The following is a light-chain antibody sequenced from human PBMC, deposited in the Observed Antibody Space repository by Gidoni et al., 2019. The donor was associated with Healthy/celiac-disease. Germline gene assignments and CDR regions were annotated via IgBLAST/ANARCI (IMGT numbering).Light chain of an antibody. CDR2: KAS. J-gene: IGKJ2*01. Sequence: IQMTQSPSTLSASVGDRVTITCRASQSISIWLAWYQQKPGKAPKLLIYKASSLESGVPSRFSGSGSGTEFTLTISSLQPDDFATYYCQQYNSYSYTFGQGTKLEIK. CDR3: QQYNSYSYT. CDR1: QSISIW. V-gene: IGKV1-5*03.